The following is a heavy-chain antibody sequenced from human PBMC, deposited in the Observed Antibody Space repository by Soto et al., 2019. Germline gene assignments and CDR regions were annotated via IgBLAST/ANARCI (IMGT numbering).Heavy chain of an antibody. J-gene: IGHJ6*02. CDR1: GFPVGSNY. D-gene: IGHD3-10*01. CDR2: LHTGGDT. V-gene: IGHV3-53*04. CDR3: ARDGPYYYASRMDV. Sequence: EVQLVESGGGLVLPGRSRRSSCAASGFPVGSNYMPWFRQAPGKGLEWVSVLHTGGDTYYANSVKGRFTISRHDSTNTLFLQMNSLTAEDTAVYYCARDGPYYYASRMDVWGQGTTVTVSS.